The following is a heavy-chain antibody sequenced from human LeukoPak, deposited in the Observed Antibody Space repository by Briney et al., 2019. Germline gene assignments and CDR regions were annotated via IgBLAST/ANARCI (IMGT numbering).Heavy chain of an antibody. D-gene: IGHD3-10*01. V-gene: IGHV5-51*01. CDR1: GYSFTSYW. CDR2: IYPGDSDT. J-gene: IGHJ4*02. Sequence: GESLKISCKGSGYSFTSYWIGWARQMPGKGLEWMGIIYPGDSDTRYGPSFQGQVTISADKSISTAYLQWSSLKASDTAMYYCATSTYYYGSGSDYYFDYWGQGTLVTVSS. CDR3: ATSTYYYGSGSDYYFDY.